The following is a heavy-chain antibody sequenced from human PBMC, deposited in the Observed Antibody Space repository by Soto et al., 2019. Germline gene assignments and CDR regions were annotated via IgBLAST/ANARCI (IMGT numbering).Heavy chain of an antibody. D-gene: IGHD2-15*01. CDR3: ARNRGIVVGRGNCFDP. Sequence: GASVKVSCKASGYTFTSYGISWVRQAPGQGLEWMGWINTHNGNTNYAQKLQGRVTMTTDTSTSTAYMELKSLRSDDTAVYYCARNRGIVVGRGNCFDPWGQGTLVTVSS. V-gene: IGHV1-18*01. CDR2: INTHNGNT. CDR1: GYTFTSYG. J-gene: IGHJ5*02.